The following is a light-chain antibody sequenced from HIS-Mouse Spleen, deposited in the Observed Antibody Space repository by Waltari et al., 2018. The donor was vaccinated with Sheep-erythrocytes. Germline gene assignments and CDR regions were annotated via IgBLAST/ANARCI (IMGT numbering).Light chain of an antibody. CDR2: EGS. J-gene: IGLJ3*02. V-gene: IGLV2-23*01. CDR1: SSDVGRYNL. CDR3: CSYAGSSTPWV. Sequence: QSALTQPASVSGSPGQSLTISCTGTSSDVGRYNLVSWYQQQPGKAPKLMIYEGSKRPSGVSNRFSGSKSGNTASLTISGLQAEDEADYYCCSYAGSSTPWVFGGGTKLTVL.